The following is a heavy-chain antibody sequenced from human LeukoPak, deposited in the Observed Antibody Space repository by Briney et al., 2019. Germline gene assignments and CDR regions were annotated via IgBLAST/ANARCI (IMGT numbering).Heavy chain of an antibody. J-gene: IGHJ5*02. CDR2: FIPIFGTA. Sequence: ASVKVSCKASGVTFSSYAISWVRQAPGQGLEWMGGFIPIFGTATYAQKFQGRVTITADESTSTAYMELSSLRSEDTAVYYCARDLSGSYPHWFDPWGQGTLVTVSS. CDR1: GVTFSSYA. V-gene: IGHV1-69*13. CDR3: ARDLSGSYPHWFDP. D-gene: IGHD1-26*01.